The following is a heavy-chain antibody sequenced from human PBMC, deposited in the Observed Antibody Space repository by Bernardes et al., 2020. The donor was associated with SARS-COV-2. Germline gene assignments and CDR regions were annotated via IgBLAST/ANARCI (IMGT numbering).Heavy chain of an antibody. CDR3: GRQNFRRYFDL. J-gene: IGHJ2*01. CDR2: IYYTGSV. CDR1: GCSISSYY. Sequence: SETLSLTCTVSGCSISSYYWSWIRQPPGKGLEWIGYIYYTGSVNYNPSLKSRVTISVDTSNYQFSLRLSSVTAADTAVYYCGRQNFRRYFDLWGRGTLVTVSS. V-gene: IGHV4-59*08.